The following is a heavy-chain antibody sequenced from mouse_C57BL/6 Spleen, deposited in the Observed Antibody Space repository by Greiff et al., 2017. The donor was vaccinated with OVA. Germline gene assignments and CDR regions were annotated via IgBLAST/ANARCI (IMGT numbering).Heavy chain of an antibody. J-gene: IGHJ4*01. V-gene: IGHV1-80*01. D-gene: IGHD5-1-1*01. Sequence: VQLQQSGAELVKPGASVKISCKASGYAFSSYWMNWVKQRPGKGLEWIGQIYPGDGDTNYNGKFKGKATLTADKSSSTAYMQLSSLTSEDSAVYFCARSYLRDYYAMDYWGQGTSVTVSS. CDR2: IYPGDGDT. CDR3: ARSYLRDYYAMDY. CDR1: GYAFSSYW.